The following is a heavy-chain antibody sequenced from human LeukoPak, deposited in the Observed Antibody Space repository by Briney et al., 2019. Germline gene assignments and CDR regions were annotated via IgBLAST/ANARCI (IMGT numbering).Heavy chain of an antibody. CDR3: AREVGANTPFYYYYYMDV. V-gene: IGHV3-23*01. Sequence: QPGGSLRLSCAASGFTFSSYGMTWLRQTPAKGLEWVSAISGSGETTYYSDSVKGRFTISRDNSKNTLFLQMNSLRAEDTAVYYCAREVGANTPFYYYYYMDVWGKGTTVTVSS. CDR2: ISGSGETT. J-gene: IGHJ6*03. CDR1: GFTFSSYG. D-gene: IGHD1-26*01.